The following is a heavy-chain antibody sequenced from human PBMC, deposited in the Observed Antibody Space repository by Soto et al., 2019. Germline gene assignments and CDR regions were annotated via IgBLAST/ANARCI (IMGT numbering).Heavy chain of an antibody. CDR3: ARGTVTTFDYFDY. CDR2: IYYSGST. J-gene: IGHJ4*02. Sequence: QLQLQESGPGLVKPSETLSLTCTVSGGSISSSSYYWGWIRQPPGEGLEWIGSIYYSGSTYYNPSLKSRVTISVDTSKNQFSLKLSSVTAADTAVYYCARGTVTTFDYFDYWGQGTLVTVSS. D-gene: IGHD4-17*01. CDR1: GGSISSSSYY. V-gene: IGHV4-39*01.